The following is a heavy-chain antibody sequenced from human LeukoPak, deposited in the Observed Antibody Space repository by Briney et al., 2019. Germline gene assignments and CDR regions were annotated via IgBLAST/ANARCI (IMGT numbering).Heavy chain of an antibody. CDR3: ARDPNGDYIGTFDM. V-gene: IGHV3-23*01. D-gene: IGHD4-17*01. CDR1: ESTFSSYG. Sequence: PGGSLRLSCAASESTFSSYGMSWVRQAPGKGLEWVSSISGSGGSTQYADSVQGRFAISRDNSKNTLYLQMNSLRVEDTAMYFCARDPNGDYIGTFDMWGRGTMVSVSS. J-gene: IGHJ3*02. CDR2: ISGSGGST.